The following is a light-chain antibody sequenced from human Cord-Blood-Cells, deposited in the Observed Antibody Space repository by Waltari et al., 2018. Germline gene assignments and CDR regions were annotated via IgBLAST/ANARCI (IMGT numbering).Light chain of an antibody. CDR1: QGISSY. V-gene: IGKV1-8*01. Sequence: PSSLSASTGDRVTITCRASQGISSYLAWYQQKPGKAPKLLIYAASTLQSGVPSRFSGSGSGTDFTLTISCLQSEDFATYYCQQYYSYPPTFGQGTKVEIK. CDR2: AAS. J-gene: IGKJ1*01. CDR3: QQYYSYPPT.